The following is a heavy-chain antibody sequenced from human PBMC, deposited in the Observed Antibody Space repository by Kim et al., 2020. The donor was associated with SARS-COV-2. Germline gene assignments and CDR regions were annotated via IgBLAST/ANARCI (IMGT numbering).Heavy chain of an antibody. CDR1: GGSFSGYY. CDR3: ASRRIQLWFKGYYFDY. V-gene: IGHV4-34*01. D-gene: IGHD5-18*01. CDR2: INHSGST. Sequence: SETLSLTCAVYGGSFSGYYWSWIRQPPGKGLEWIGEINHSGSTNYNPSLKSRVTISVDTSKNQFSLKLSSVTAADTAVYYCASRRIQLWFKGYYFDYWGQGTLLTVSS. J-gene: IGHJ4*02.